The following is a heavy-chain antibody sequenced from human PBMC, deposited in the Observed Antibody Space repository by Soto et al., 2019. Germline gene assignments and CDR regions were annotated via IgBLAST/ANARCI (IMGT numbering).Heavy chain of an antibody. CDR3: ARDMGKVSSQRLYYYYGMDV. CDR2: INPGGYTT. V-gene: IGHV1-46*01. D-gene: IGHD1-1*01. Sequence: RASVKVSCKASGYTFTTYHLHWVRQAPGQGLEWMGAINPGGYTTTYAQKFQGRVTMTRDTSTSTVYVELTSLTSEDTAVYYCARDMGKVSSQRLYYYYGMDVWGQGTTVTVSS. CDR1: GYTFTTYH. J-gene: IGHJ6*02.